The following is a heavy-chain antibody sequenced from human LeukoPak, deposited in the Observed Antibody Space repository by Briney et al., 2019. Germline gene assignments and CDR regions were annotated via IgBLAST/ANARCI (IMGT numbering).Heavy chain of an antibody. J-gene: IGHJ4*02. Sequence: GGSLRLSCAASGFTFSNYAMTWVRQAPGKGLEWVSGISGSGDSTYYADSVKGRITISRDNSKNTLYLQMNRLRADDTAVYYCAKKVNYYGSGGPTFDYWGQGALVTVSS. V-gene: IGHV3-23*01. D-gene: IGHD3-10*01. CDR3: AKKVNYYGSGGPTFDY. CDR1: GFTFSNYA. CDR2: ISGSGDST.